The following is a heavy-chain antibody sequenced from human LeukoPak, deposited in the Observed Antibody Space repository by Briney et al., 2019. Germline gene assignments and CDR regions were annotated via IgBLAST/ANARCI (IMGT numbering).Heavy chain of an antibody. CDR2: IYYSGST. CDR3: ARLNYGSGSYFYYYYYYMDV. CDR1: GGSISSSSYY. J-gene: IGHJ6*03. V-gene: IGHV4-39*01. D-gene: IGHD3-10*01. Sequence: SETLSLTCTVSGGSISSSSYYWGWIRQPPGKGLEWIGSIYYSGSTYYNPSLKSRVTISVDTSKNQFSLKLSSVTAADTAVYYCARLNYGSGSYFYYYYYYMDVWGKGTTVTISS.